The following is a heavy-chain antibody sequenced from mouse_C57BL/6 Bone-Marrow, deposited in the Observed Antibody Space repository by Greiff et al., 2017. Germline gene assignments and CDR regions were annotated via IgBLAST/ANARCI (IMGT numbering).Heavy chain of an antibody. CDR2: ISDGGSYT. J-gene: IGHJ2*01. Sequence: EVKLVESGGGLVKPGGSLKLSCAASGFTFSSYAMSWVRQTPEKRLEWVATISDGGSYTYYPDNVKGRFTISRDNAKNNLYLQMSHLKSEDTAMYYCARLYSTIFDYWGQGTTLTVSS. CDR1: GFTFSSYA. CDR3: ARLYSTIFDY. D-gene: IGHD2-5*01. V-gene: IGHV5-4*03.